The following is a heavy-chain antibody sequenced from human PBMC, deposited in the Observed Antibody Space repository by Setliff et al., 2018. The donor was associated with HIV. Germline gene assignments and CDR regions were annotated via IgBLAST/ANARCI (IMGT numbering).Heavy chain of an antibody. Sequence: SETLSLTCTVSGATISRHFWSWIRQSPGKVLEWIGTIYDSGVTKYNPSLKTRVSVSVDTSRSHLSLSLTSVTPADTAVYYCARRQWGTSAYYEFFQQWGQGSLATVSS. D-gene: IGHD3-3*01. CDR2: IYDSGVT. J-gene: IGHJ1*01. V-gene: IGHV4-59*11. CDR1: GATISRHF. CDR3: ARRQWGTSAYYEFFQQ.